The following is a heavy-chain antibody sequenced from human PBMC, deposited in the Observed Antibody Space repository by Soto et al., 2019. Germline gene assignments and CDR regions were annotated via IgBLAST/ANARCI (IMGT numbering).Heavy chain of an antibody. CDR1: GFTFSSYG. Sequence: SLRLSCAASGFTFSSYGMHWVRQAPGKGLEWVAVIWYDGSNKYYADSVKGRFTISRDNSKNPLYLQMNSLRAEDTAVYYCARAIFDFWSGYYTDWGQGTLVTVSS. D-gene: IGHD3-3*01. CDR2: IWYDGSNK. J-gene: IGHJ4*02. CDR3: ARAIFDFWSGYYTD. V-gene: IGHV3-33*01.